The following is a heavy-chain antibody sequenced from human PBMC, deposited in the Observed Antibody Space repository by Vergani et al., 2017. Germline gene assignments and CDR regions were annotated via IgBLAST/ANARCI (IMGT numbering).Heavy chain of an antibody. V-gene: IGHV2-5*02. Sequence: QITLKESGPTLVKPTQTLTLTCTFSGFSLSTSGVGVGWIRQPPGKALEWLALIYWDDDKRYSPSLKSRLTITKDTSKNQVVLTMTNMDPVDTATYYCAHSLVYSSGWSVDAFDIWGQGTMVTVSS. CDR3: AHSLVYSSGWSVDAFDI. CDR1: GFSLSTSGVG. CDR2: IYWDDDK. D-gene: IGHD6-19*01. J-gene: IGHJ3*02.